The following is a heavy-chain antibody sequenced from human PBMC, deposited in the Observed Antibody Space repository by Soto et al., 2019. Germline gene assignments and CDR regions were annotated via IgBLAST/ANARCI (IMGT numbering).Heavy chain of an antibody. J-gene: IGHJ4*02. D-gene: IGHD2-21*02. V-gene: IGHV4-39*07. CDR1: GGSISSSSYF. CDR3: ARDNCGGDCPHLDY. CDR2: IYYSGST. Sequence: SETLSLTCTVSGGSISSSSYFWGWIRQPPGKGLEWIGSIYYSGSTYYNPSLKSRVTVSVDTSKNQFSLKVSSVTAADTAVYYCARDNCGGDCPHLDYWGQGILVTVSS.